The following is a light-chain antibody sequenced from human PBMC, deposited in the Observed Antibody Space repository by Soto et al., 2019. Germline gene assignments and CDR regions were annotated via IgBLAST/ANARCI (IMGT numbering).Light chain of an antibody. V-gene: IGKV3-20*01. CDR3: EEYGSSPWT. CDR2: GAS. J-gene: IGKJ1*01. CDR1: QSVSSSY. Sequence: EIVLTQSPGTLSLSPGERATLSCRASQSVSSSYLAWYQQKPGQAPRLLIYGASSRATGIPDRFSGSGSGTAFTLTISRREPEDFAVYYCEEYGSSPWTSGQGTKVEIK.